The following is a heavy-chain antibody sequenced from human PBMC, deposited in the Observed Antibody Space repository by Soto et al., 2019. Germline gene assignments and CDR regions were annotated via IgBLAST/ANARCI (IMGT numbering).Heavy chain of an antibody. CDR2: ISSSSSYI. V-gene: IGHV3-21*01. CDR1: GISITSSY. Sequence: ETLSLTCTVSGISITSSYWNWFRQAPGKGLEWVSSISSSSSYIYYADSVKGRFTISRDNAKNSLYLQMNSLRAEDTAVYYCARANVDTRFDPWGQGTLVTVSS. D-gene: IGHD5-18*01. J-gene: IGHJ5*02. CDR3: ARANVDTRFDP.